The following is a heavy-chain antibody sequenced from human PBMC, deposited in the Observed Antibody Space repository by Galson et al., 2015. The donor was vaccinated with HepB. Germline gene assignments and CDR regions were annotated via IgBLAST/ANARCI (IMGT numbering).Heavy chain of an antibody. CDR2: ISSSSSTI. D-gene: IGHD4-17*01. J-gene: IGHJ4*02. CDR1: GFTFSSDS. Sequence: SLRLSCAASGFTFSSDSMNWVRQAPGKGLEWVSYISSSSSTIYYADSVKGRFTISRDDAKNSLYLQMNSLRDEDTAVYYCARETTVTSVYYFDYWGQGTLVTVSS. CDR3: ARETTVTSVYYFDY. V-gene: IGHV3-48*02.